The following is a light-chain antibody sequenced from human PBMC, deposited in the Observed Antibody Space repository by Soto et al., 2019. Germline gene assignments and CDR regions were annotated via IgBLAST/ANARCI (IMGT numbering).Light chain of an antibody. Sequence: QSALTQPPSASGSPGQSVTISCSGTSSDVGGFNYVSWYQHHPGRAPKVLIYEVNKRPSGVPDRFSGSKSGSTASLTVSGLQAEDEAEYYCSSYAVTNIFVFGTGTKLTVL. CDR3: SSYAVTNIFV. CDR1: SSDVGGFNY. V-gene: IGLV2-8*01. CDR2: EVN. J-gene: IGLJ1*01.